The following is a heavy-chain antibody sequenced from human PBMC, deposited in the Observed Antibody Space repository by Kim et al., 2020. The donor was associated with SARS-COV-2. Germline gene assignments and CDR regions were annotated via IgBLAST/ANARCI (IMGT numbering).Heavy chain of an antibody. V-gene: IGHV3-74*01. Sequence: VWGRFTISRDNAKNTLYLQMNSLRDEDTSVYDCARGPITGDCAWRGDDVWGQGTMVTVSA. J-gene: IGHJ3*01. CDR3: ARGPITGDCAWRGDDV. D-gene: IGHD1-20*01.